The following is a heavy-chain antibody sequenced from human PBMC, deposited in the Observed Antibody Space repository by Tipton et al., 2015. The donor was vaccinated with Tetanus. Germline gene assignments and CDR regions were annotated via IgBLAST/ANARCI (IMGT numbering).Heavy chain of an antibody. CDR2: VYYSGST. Sequence: TLSLTCTVSGGSISGYYWNWIRQPPGKGLEWIGFVYYSGSTNYNPSLKSRVTMSVDTSENRFSLKLSSVTAADTAVYYCARDRGGDYYFDYWGQGTLVTVSS. CDR3: ARDRGGDYYFDY. V-gene: IGHV4-59*01. D-gene: IGHD2-21*02. CDR1: GGSISGYY. J-gene: IGHJ4*02.